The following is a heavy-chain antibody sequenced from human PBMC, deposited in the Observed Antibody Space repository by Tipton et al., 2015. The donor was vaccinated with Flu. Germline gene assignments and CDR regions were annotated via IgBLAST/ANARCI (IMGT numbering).Heavy chain of an antibody. V-gene: IGHV4-34*01. CDR2: INHSGST. CDR3: ARGVFYLYSYGYVPPFNWFDP. J-gene: IGHJ5*02. D-gene: IGHD5-18*01. CDR1: GGSFSGYY. Sequence: TLSLTCAVYGGSFSGYYWSWIRQPPGKGLEWIGEINHSGSTNYNPSLKSRVTISVDTSKNQFSLKLSSVTAADTAVYYCARGVFYLYSYGYVPPFNWFDPWGQGTLVTVSS.